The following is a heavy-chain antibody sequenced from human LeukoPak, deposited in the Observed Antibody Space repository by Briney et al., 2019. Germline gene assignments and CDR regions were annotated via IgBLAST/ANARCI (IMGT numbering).Heavy chain of an antibody. CDR2: ISSIGSTI. V-gene: IGHV3-48*03. CDR3: ARAGYCSSTSCFLEYFQH. J-gene: IGHJ1*01. CDR1: GFTFSNYW. Sequence: GGSLRLSCAASGFTFSNYWMSWVRRAPGKGLEWVSYISSIGSTIYYADSVKGRFTISRDNAKNSLYLQMNSLRAEDTAVYYCARAGYCSSTSCFLEYFQHWGQGTLVTASS. D-gene: IGHD2-2*01.